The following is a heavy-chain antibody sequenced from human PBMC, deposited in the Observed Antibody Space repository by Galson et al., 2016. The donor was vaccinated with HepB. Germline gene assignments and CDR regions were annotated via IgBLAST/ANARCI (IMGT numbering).Heavy chain of an antibody. D-gene: IGHD6-19*01. V-gene: IGHV3-53*01. Sequence: SLRLSCAASGFTVSSNYMSWVRQAPGKGLEWVSVIYSAGGTFYADSVKGRFSISRDNSKNTVYLQMNGLRAEDTAVYYCARSSGWYGYFQHWGQGTLVTVSS. CDR1: GFTVSSNY. CDR3: ARSSGWYGYFQH. CDR2: IYSAGGT. J-gene: IGHJ1*01.